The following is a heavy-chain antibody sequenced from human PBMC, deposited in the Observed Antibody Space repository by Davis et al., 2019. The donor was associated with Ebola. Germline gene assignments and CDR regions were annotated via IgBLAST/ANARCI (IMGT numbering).Heavy chain of an antibody. CDR2: IYSGGST. CDR1: GFTVSSNY. Sequence: PGGSLRLSCAASGFTVSSNYMSWVRQAPGKGLEWVSVIYSGGSTYYADSVKGRFTISRDNSKNTLYLQMNSLRAEDTAVYYCAKVGSTVTTYHWYFDLWGRGTLVTVSS. J-gene: IGHJ2*01. CDR3: AKVGSTVTTYHWYFDL. D-gene: IGHD4-17*01. V-gene: IGHV3-53*01.